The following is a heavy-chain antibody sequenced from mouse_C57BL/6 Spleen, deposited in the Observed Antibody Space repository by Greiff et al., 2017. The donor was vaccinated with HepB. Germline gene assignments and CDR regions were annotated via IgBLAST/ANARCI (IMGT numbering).Heavy chain of an antibody. CDR2: ISDGGSYT. CDR1: GFTFSSYA. Sequence: EVQGVESGGGLVKPGGSLKLSCAASGFTFSSYAMSWVRQTPEKRLEWVATISDGGSYTYYPDNVKGRFTISRDNAKNNLYLQMSHLKSEDTAMYYCARDKPSYAMDYWGQGTSVTVSS. J-gene: IGHJ4*01. CDR3: ARDKPSYAMDY. V-gene: IGHV5-4*01.